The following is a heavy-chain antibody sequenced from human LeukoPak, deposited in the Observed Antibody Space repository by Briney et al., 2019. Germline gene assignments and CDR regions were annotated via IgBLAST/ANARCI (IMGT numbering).Heavy chain of an antibody. J-gene: IGHJ6*02. CDR2: ISASGGST. CDR3: AKGGDSYGYEPDYYYYGMDV. Sequence: GGSLRLSCAASGFLFSSYAMSWVRQAPGKGLEWVSAISASGGSTYYADSVKGRFTISRDNSKNTLYLQMNSLRAEDTAVYYCAKGGDSYGYEPDYYYYGMDVWGQGTTVTVSS. D-gene: IGHD5-18*01. CDR1: GFLFSSYA. V-gene: IGHV3-23*01.